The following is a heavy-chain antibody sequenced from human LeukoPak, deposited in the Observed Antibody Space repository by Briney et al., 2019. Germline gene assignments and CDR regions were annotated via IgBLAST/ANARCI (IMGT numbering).Heavy chain of an antibody. Sequence: QASETLSLTCSVSGGSMSSYYWGWIRQPPGKGLEWIGNIYYSGSTNYNPSLRSRVTISVDTSKSQFSLKLSSVTAADMAVYYCARGYGWHIYWGQGTLVTVSS. CDR3: ARGYGWHIY. D-gene: IGHD5-18*01. V-gene: IGHV4-59*01. J-gene: IGHJ4*02. CDR1: GGSMSSYY. CDR2: IYYSGST.